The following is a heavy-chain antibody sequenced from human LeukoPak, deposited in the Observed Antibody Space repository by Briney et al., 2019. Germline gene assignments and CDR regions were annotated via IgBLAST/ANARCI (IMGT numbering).Heavy chain of an antibody. V-gene: IGHV4-30-2*01. CDR3: ASQFGYGPAFDI. D-gene: IGHD5-12*01. CDR2: IYHSGRT. Sequence: SQTLSLTCAVSGGSLSGGGYSWGWVRQPPGRGLEWIGYIYHSGRTYYNPSLKSRVTISVDRSKNQSSLKLSSVTAADTAVYYWASQFGYGPAFDIWGQGTMVTVSS. J-gene: IGHJ3*02. CDR1: GGSLSGGGYS.